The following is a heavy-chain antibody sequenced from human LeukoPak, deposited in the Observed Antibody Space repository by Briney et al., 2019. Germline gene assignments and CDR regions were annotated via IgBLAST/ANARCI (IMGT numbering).Heavy chain of an antibody. CDR3: ARDNEHGSGSYYNEGYFDY. V-gene: IGHV3-30*01. D-gene: IGHD3-10*01. J-gene: IGHJ4*02. CDR2: ISYGGSNK. Sequence: GGSLRLSCAASGFTFSSYAMHWVRQAPGKGLEWVAVISYGGSNKYYADSVKGRFTISRDNSKNTLYLQMNSLRAEDTAVYYCARDNEHGSGSYYNEGYFDYWGQGTLVTVSS. CDR1: GFTFSSYA.